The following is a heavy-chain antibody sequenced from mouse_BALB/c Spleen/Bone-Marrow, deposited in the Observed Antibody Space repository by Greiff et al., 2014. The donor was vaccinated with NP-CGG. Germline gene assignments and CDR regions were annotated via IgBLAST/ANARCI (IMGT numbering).Heavy chain of an antibody. CDR1: GYTFTSYW. CDR2: INPSTGYT. D-gene: IGHD4-1*01. CDR3: ARSAPWDGFAY. Sequence: QVQLQQPGAELAKPGASVKMFCKASGYTFTSYWMHWVKQRPGQGLEWIGYINPSTGYTEYNQKFKDKATLTADKSSSTAYMQLSSLTSEDSAVYYCARSAPWDGFAYWGQGTLVTVSA. V-gene: IGHV1-7*01. J-gene: IGHJ3*01.